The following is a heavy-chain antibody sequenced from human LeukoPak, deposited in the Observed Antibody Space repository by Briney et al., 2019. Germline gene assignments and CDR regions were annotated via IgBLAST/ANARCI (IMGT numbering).Heavy chain of an antibody. CDR1: GFTFSSYW. V-gene: IGHV3-7*01. CDR2: IKQESGEI. D-gene: IGHD3-10*02. J-gene: IGHJ6*04. CDR3: AELGITMIGGV. Sequence: GSLRLSCVVSGFTFSSYWMSWVRQAPGKGPEWVANIKQESGEIYYVDSVKGRFTISRDNAKNSLYLQMNSLRAEDTAVYYCAELGITMIGGVWGKGTTVTISS.